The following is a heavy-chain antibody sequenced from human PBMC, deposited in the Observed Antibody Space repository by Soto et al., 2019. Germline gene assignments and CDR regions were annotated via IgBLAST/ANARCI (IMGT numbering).Heavy chain of an antibody. V-gene: IGHV3-9*01. CDR1: GFTFDDYA. CDR2: ISWDSGSL. D-gene: IGHD5-12*01. CDR3: AKDFSSSGYKVSYGMAV. Sequence: PGGSLRLSCAAASGFTFDDYAMHWVRQAPGKGLEWVSGISWDSGSLGYADSVKGRFTISRDNAKNSLYLQMNSLRAEDTALYYCAKDFSSSGYKVSYGMAVWGQGTTVTVSS. J-gene: IGHJ6*02.